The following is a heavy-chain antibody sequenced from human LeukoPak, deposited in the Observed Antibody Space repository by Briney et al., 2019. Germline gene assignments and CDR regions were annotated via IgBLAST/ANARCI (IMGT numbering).Heavy chain of an antibody. J-gene: IGHJ4*02. CDR2: LSGSGGST. CDR1: GFTFSSYA. CDR3: AISYDDSLSGGFDY. V-gene: IGHV3-23*01. Sequence: GGSLRLSCEASGFTFSSYAMNWVRQAPGKGLEWVSALSGSGGSTYYADSVKGRFTISRDNSKNTLYLQMSSLRAEDTAVYYCAISYDDSLSGGFDYWGQGALVTVPS. D-gene: IGHD3-22*01.